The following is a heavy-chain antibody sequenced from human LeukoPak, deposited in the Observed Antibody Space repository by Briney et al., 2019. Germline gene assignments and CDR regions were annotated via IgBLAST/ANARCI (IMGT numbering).Heavy chain of an antibody. Sequence: PGGSLRLSCAASGFTFSSYWMHWVRQAPGKGLVWVSRINSDGSSTSYADCVKARFTISRDNAKNTLYLKMNSLRAEDTAVYYCARGNWNPTHLYFDYWGQGTLVTVSS. CDR1: GFTFSSYW. D-gene: IGHD1-20*01. CDR3: ARGNWNPTHLYFDY. CDR2: INSDGSST. V-gene: IGHV3-74*01. J-gene: IGHJ4*02.